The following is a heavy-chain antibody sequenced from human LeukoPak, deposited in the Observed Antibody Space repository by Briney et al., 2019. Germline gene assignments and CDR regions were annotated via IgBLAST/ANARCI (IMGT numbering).Heavy chain of an antibody. Sequence: SETLSLTCTVSGYPISSGYYWGWIRQPPGKGLEWIGSIYHSGSTYYNPSLKSRVTISVDTSKNQFSLKLSSVTAADTAVYYCASDRIEVDAFDIWGQGTMVTVSS. CDR3: ASDRIEVDAFDI. V-gene: IGHV4-38-2*02. CDR2: IYHSGST. D-gene: IGHD2-15*01. J-gene: IGHJ3*02. CDR1: GYPISSGYY.